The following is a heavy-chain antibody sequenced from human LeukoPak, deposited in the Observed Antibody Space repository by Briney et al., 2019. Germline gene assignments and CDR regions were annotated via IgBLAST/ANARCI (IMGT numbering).Heavy chain of an antibody. J-gene: IGHJ6*03. CDR1: GGSISSYY. Sequence: SETLSLTCIVSGGSISSYYWSWIRQPPGKGLEWIGYIYYSGSTNYNPSLKSRVTISVDTSKNQFSLKLSSVTAADTAVYYCARVRGYSSSWFKGYYYYMDVWGKGTTVTVSS. CDR3: ARVRGYSSSWFKGYYYYMDV. CDR2: IYYSGST. V-gene: IGHV4-59*01. D-gene: IGHD6-13*01.